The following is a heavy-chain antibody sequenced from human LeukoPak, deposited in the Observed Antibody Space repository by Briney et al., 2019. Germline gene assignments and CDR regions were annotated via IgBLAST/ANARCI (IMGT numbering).Heavy chain of an antibody. D-gene: IGHD3-22*01. Sequence: SETLSLTCTVSGGSISSSSYYWGWIRQPPGKGLEWIGNIYYSGSTYDNSSLKSRVTISVDTSKNQFSLRLNSVTAADTAVYYCARTFFDSSGSFEYWGQGTLVPVSS. J-gene: IGHJ4*02. CDR3: ARTFFDSSGSFEY. CDR2: IYYSGST. V-gene: IGHV4-39*01. CDR1: GGSISSSSYY.